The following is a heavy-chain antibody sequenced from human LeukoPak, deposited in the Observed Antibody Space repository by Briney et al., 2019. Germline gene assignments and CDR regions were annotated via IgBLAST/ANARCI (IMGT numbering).Heavy chain of an antibody. CDR2: ISSSGSTI. V-gene: IGHV3-11*01. CDR1: GFTFSDYY. D-gene: IGHD2/OR15-2a*01. J-gene: IGHJ3*02. CDR3: ARVSKAEAFDI. Sequence: GGSLRLSCAASGFTFSDYYMSWIRQAPGKGLEWVSYISSSGSTIYYADSVKGRFTISRDNAKNSLHLQMNSLRAEDTAVYYCARVSKAEAFDIWGQGTMVTVSS.